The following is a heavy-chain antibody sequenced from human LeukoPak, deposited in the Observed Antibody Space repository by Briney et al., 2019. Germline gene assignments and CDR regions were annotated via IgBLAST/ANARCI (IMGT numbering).Heavy chain of an antibody. Sequence: GRSLRLSCGVSGFSFSGYAMDWVRQCPGKGLEWLAFISYDGTTKNYADSVKGRFTISRDNSENALYLQMNSLRAEDTAVYYCAKDQWACSSTSCPRAFDYWGQGTLVTVSS. V-gene: IGHV3-30*04. J-gene: IGHJ4*02. D-gene: IGHD2-2*01. CDR3: AKDQWACSSTSCPRAFDY. CDR1: GFSFSGYA. CDR2: ISYDGTTK.